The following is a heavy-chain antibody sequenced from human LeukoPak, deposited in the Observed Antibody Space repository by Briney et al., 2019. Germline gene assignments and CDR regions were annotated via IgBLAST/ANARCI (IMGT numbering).Heavy chain of an antibody. Sequence: SETLSLTCTVSGRSISSGGYYWSWIRQHPGKGLEWIGHIYDSGRTYYNPSHKSRVTISVDTSKNQFPLKLGSVTAADTAVYYCARGPAEEPLQWFDPWGQGTLVTVSS. CDR2: IYDSGRT. V-gene: IGHV4-31*03. CDR3: ARGPAEEPLQWFDP. J-gene: IGHJ5*02. CDR1: GRSISSGGYY. D-gene: IGHD1-26*01.